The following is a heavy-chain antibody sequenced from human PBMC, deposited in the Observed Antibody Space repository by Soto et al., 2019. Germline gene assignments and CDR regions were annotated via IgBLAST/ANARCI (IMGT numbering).Heavy chain of an antibody. V-gene: IGHV3-23*01. CDR1: GFTFSSYA. CDR2: ISGSGGST. D-gene: IGHD3-22*01. CDR3: AKGRYYDSSGYGNWFDP. J-gene: IGHJ5*02. Sequence: GGSLRLSCAASGFTFSSYAMSWVRQAPGKGLEWVSAISGSGGSTYYADSVKGRFTISRDNSKNTLYLQMNSLRAEDTAVYYCAKGRYYDSSGYGNWFDPWGQGTLVTVSS.